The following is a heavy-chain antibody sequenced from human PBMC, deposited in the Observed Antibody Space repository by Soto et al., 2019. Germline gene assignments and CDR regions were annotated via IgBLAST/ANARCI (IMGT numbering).Heavy chain of an antibody. Sequence: PSETLSLTCTVSGVSISTNNYYWGWVRQPPGKGLEWIGNIFYSGSTFYNPSLRSRLTISVDTSKNQFSLRLNSVTAADAAVYYCAGFVVPASRNTGFDYWGQGTLVTVSS. CDR3: AGFVVPASRNTGFDY. V-gene: IGHV4-39*01. D-gene: IGHD2-15*01. CDR2: IFYSGST. CDR1: GVSISTNNYY. J-gene: IGHJ4*02.